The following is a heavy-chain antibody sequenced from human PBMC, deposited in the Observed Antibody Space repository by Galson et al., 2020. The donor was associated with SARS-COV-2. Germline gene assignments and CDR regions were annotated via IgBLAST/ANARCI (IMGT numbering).Heavy chain of an antibody. CDR1: GFTFSSYA. D-gene: IGHD3-3*01. Sequence: TGGSLRLSCAASGFTFSSYAMSWVRQAPGKGLEWVSAISGSGGSTYYADSVKGRFTISRDNSKNTLYLQMNSLRAEDTAVYYCAKERITTIFGVVIIPYYGMDVWGQGTTVTVSS. J-gene: IGHJ6*02. CDR2: ISGSGGST. V-gene: IGHV3-23*01. CDR3: AKERITTIFGVVIIPYYGMDV.